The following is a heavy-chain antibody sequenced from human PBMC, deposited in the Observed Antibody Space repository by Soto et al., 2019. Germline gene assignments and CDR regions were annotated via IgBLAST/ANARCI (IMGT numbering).Heavy chain of an antibody. CDR2: IWYDGSNK. V-gene: IGHV3-33*01. Sequence: GESLKISCAASGFTFSSYGMHWVRQAPGKGLEWVAVIWYDGSNKYYADSVKGRFTISRDNSKNTLYLQMNSLRAEDTAVYYCARPSLRYSSSWYYSDYWGQGTLVTVSS. CDR1: GFTFSSYG. CDR3: ARPSLRYSSSWYYSDY. D-gene: IGHD6-13*01. J-gene: IGHJ4*02.